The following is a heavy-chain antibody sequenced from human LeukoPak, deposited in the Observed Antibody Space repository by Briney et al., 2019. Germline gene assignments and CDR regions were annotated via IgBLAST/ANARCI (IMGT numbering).Heavy chain of an antibody. V-gene: IGHV3-23*01. D-gene: IGHD1-1*01. J-gene: IGHJ4*02. CDR1: GFTFGTYD. Sequence: GGSLRLSCAASGFTFGTYDMYWIRQAPGKGLECVSVISRGGISYYADSVKGRFTISRDNSKNTLYLQMNSLRAEDTAVYYCSKKGQADDDGKPDWGQGTLVTVSP. CDR3: SKKGQADDDGKPD. CDR2: ISRGGIS.